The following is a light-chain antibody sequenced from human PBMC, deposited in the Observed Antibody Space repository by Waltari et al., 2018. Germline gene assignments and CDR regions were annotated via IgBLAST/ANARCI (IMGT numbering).Light chain of an antibody. CDR2: DVS. CDR1: SSDVGGYNY. V-gene: IGLV2-14*01. Sequence: QSALTQPASVSGSPGQSITISCTGTSSDVGGYNYFPWYQQHPGKAPKLMIHDVSNRPSGVSNRFSGSKSGNTASLTISGLQAADEADYYCSSYRSSSPLVFGGGTKLTVL. CDR3: SSYRSSSPLV. J-gene: IGLJ3*02.